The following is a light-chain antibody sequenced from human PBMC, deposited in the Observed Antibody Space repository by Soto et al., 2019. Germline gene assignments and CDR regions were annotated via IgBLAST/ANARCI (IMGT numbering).Light chain of an antibody. CDR2: AAS. V-gene: IGKV1-39*01. Sequence: DIQMTQSPFSLSASVGDTVTVTCRTSQAIMTYLNWYQHRPGQAPKLLIFAASKLEGGVPSRFSGSGSDTDFTLIITNLQPEDFAVYFCQQSYVAPCTFGPGTKVEL. CDR1: QAIMTY. J-gene: IGKJ2*02. CDR3: QQSYVAPCT.